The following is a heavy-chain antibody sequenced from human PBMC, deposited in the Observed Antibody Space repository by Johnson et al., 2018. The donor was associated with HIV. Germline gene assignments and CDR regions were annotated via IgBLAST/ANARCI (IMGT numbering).Heavy chain of an antibody. V-gene: IGHV3-11*01. D-gene: IGHD2/OR15-2a*01. CDR2: ISYDGSNK. CDR3: TKASTGTFWGAFDG. CDR1: GFTFSDYY. J-gene: IGHJ3*01. Sequence: QVQLVESGGGLVKPGGSLRLSCAASGFTFSDYYMSWIRQAPGKGLEWVAVISYDGSNKYYADSVKGRFTISRDNAKNSLYLQMDTLGAEDTALYYCTKASTGTFWGAFDGWGQGTMVTVSS.